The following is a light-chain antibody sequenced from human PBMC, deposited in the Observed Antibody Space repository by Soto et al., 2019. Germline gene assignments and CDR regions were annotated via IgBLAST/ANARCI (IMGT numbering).Light chain of an antibody. CDR2: DVS. V-gene: IGLV2-14*01. CDR1: SSDVGGYNY. Sequence: QSVLTQPASVSGSPGQSITISCTGTSSDVGGYNYVSWYQQHPGKAPKLMIYDVSNRPSGVSNRFSGSKSGNTASLTISGLQPEDEADYYCSSYTSSSTHYVFGTGTKVTV. J-gene: IGLJ1*01. CDR3: SSYTSSSTHYV.